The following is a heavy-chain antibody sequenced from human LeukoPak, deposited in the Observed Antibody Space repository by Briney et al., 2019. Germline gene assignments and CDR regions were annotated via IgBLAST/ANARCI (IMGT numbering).Heavy chain of an antibody. D-gene: IGHD2-2*01. J-gene: IGHJ6*02. CDR1: GYTFTSYY. CDR3: ATARGVPAAMYYYGMDV. CDR2: INPSGGST. V-gene: IGHV1-46*01. Sequence: ASVKVSCKASGYTFTSYYMHWVRQAPGQELEWMGIINPSGGSTSYAQKFQGRVTMTEDTSTDTAYMELSSLRSEDTAVYYCATARGVPAAMYYYGMDVWGQGTTVTVSS.